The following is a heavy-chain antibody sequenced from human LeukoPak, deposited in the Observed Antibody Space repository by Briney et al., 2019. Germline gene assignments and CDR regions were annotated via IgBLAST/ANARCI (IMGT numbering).Heavy chain of an antibody. V-gene: IGHV3-9*01. CDR1: GFNFVDYA. D-gene: IGHD3-10*01. CDR2: ISYNSGTI. CDR3: ARDGSGSYYSYYYYYMDV. J-gene: IGHJ6*03. Sequence: PGGSLRLSCAASGFNFVDYAMHWVRQVPGKGLEWVSGISYNSGTIVYADSVKGRFTISRDNAKNSLYLQMNSLRAEDTAVYYCARDGSGSYYSYYYYYMDVWGKGTTVTISS.